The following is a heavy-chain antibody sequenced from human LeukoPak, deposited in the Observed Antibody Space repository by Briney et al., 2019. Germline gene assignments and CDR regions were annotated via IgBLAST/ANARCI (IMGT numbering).Heavy chain of an antibody. CDR3: ARDRAMVTYWFDP. Sequence: ASVKVSCKASGYTFTGYYMHRVRQAPGQGLEWMGWINPNSGGTNYAQKFQGRVTMTRDTSISTAYMELSRLRSDDTAVYYCARDRAMVTYWFDPWGQGTLVTVSS. CDR2: INPNSGGT. D-gene: IGHD5-18*01. CDR1: GYTFTGYY. V-gene: IGHV1-2*02. J-gene: IGHJ5*02.